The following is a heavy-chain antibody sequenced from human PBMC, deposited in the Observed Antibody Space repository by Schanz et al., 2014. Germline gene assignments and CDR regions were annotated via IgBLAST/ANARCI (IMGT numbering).Heavy chain of an antibody. Sequence: QVQLVESGGGLVKPGGSLRLSCAASGLTFSDYYMSWIRQAPGKGLEWVSYISSSGTSIYYADSVKGRFTISRDNAKNSLYLQMNSLRAEDTAVYYCAKVAPAATYRDSWGLGTLVTVSS. D-gene: IGHD2-2*01. V-gene: IGHV3-11*04. CDR1: GLTFSDYY. J-gene: IGHJ4*02. CDR2: ISSSGTSI. CDR3: AKVAPAATYRDS.